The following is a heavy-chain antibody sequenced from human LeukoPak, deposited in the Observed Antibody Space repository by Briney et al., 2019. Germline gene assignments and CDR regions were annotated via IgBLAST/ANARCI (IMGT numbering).Heavy chain of an antibody. J-gene: IGHJ5*02. Sequence: ASVKVSCKASGYTFTSYYMHWVRQAPGQGLEWMGWINPNSGGTNYAQKFQGRVTMTRDTSISTAYMELSRLRSDDTAVYYCARVSATPTGYCSGGSCWDWFDPWGQGSLVTVSS. CDR2: INPNSGGT. D-gene: IGHD2-15*01. CDR3: ARVSATPTGYCSGGSCWDWFDP. CDR1: GYTFTSYY. V-gene: IGHV1-2*02.